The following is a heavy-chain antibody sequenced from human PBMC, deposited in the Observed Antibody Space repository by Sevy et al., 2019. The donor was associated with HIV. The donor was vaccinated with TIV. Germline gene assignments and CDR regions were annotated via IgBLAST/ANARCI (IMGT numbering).Heavy chain of an antibody. CDR1: GFTFSSYN. CDR2: IGSSSSYI. V-gene: IGHV3-21*01. CDR3: ARVVAYCTGGSCFPGYYYGMDV. Sequence: GGSLRLSCAASGFTFSSYNMNWVRQAPGKGLEWVSSIGSSSSYIYYADSVKGRFTVSRDNAKNSLYLQMNSLIAEDTAVYYCARVVAYCTGGSCFPGYYYGMDVWGQGTTVTVSS. D-gene: IGHD2-15*01. J-gene: IGHJ6*02.